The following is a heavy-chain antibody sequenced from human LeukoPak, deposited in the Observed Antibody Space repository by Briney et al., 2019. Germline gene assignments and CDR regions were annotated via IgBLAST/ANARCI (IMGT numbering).Heavy chain of an antibody. Sequence: GGSLRLSCAASGFTFSSYWMHWVRQAPGKGLVWVSRINSDGSSTTYADSVKGRFTISRDNAKNTLYLQMNSLRAEDTAVYYCARDLGYCSSTSCYRPFDYWGQGILVTVSS. J-gene: IGHJ4*02. CDR1: GFTFSSYW. D-gene: IGHD2-2*01. CDR3: ARDLGYCSSTSCYRPFDY. V-gene: IGHV3-74*03. CDR2: INSDGSST.